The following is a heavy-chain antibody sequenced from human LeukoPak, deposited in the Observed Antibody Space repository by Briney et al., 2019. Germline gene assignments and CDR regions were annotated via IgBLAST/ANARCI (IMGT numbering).Heavy chain of an antibody. CDR1: GFTFSNFW. V-gene: IGHV3-7*01. D-gene: IGHD3-22*01. J-gene: IGHJ4*02. CDR3: ASDGHQYYDSGGYSF. CDR2: IKQDGSEK. Sequence: GGSLRLSCAASGFTFSNFWMTWIRQAPGKGLEWVANIKQDGSEKYYVDSVKGRFTISRDNAKNSLYLQMNSLRAEDTAVYYCASDGHQYYDSGGYSFWGQGTLVTVSS.